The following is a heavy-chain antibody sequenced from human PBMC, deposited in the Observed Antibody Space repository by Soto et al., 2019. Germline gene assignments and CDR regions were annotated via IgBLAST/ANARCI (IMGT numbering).Heavy chain of an antibody. CDR2: ISGSGVST. Sequence: TGGSQRLSCAASGFTFSSYTVYWVHQAPGKGLEWVSAISGSGVSTYYADSVKGRFTISRDNSKNTLYLQMNSLRAEDTAVYYCAKSPGMYYYDSSGYYHYDYWGQGTLVTVSS. V-gene: IGHV3-23*01. J-gene: IGHJ4*02. CDR3: AKSPGMYYYDSSGYYHYDY. CDR1: GFTFSSYT. D-gene: IGHD3-22*01.